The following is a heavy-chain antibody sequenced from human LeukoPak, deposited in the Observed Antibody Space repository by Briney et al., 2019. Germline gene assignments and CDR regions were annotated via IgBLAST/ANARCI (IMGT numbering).Heavy chain of an antibody. D-gene: IGHD2-21*02. CDR1: GFTFDDYA. Sequence: PGRSLRLSCAASGFTFDDYAMHWVRQAPGKGLEWVSGISWNSGSIGYADSVKGRFPMSRDNAKNSLYLQMNSLRAEDTALYYCAKGEFSGVVTAIIDYWGQGTLVTVSS. CDR3: AKGEFSGVVTAIIDY. J-gene: IGHJ4*02. V-gene: IGHV3-9*01. CDR2: ISWNSGSI.